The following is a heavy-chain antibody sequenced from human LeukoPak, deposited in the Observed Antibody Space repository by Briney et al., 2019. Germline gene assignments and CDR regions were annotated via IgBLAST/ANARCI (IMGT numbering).Heavy chain of an antibody. Sequence: GGSLRLSCVVSGFAFNSQWMSWVRQAPGEGLEWVANIKDDGSEQFSVDSVKGRFTISRDNAKHQRNLQKNSQTAKDTAVYHCARGSGNSYGHEYWGQRTPVT. CDR2: IKDDGSEQ. J-gene: IGHJ4*02. CDR3: ARGSGNSYGHEY. D-gene: IGHD5-18*01. V-gene: IGHV3-7*01. CDR1: GFAFNSQW.